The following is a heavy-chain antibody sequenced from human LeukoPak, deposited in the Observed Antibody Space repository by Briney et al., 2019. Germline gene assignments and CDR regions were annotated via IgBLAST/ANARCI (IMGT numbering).Heavy chain of an antibody. CDR2: IYYSGST. Sequence: SETLSLTCTVSGGSISSYYWSWIRQPPGKGLEWIGYIYYSGSTNYNPSLKSRVTISVDTSKNQFSLKLSSVTAADTAVYYCARVRYSSGGWVDAFDIWGQGTMVTASS. CDR3: ARVRYSSGGWVDAFDI. CDR1: GGSISSYY. D-gene: IGHD6-19*01. V-gene: IGHV4-59*01. J-gene: IGHJ3*02.